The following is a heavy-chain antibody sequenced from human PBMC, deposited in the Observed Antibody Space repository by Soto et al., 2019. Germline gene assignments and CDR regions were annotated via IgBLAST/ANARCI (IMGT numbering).Heavy chain of an antibody. CDR1: GGSISSYY. V-gene: IGHV4-59*01. CDR2: IYYSGST. CDR3: ASVYYDRRGFDP. Sequence: QVQLQESGPGLVKPSETLSLTCTVSGGSISSYYWSWIRQPPGKGLEWIGYIYYSGSTNYNPSLKSRVTISVDPSKNQFSLKLSSVTAADTAVYYCASVYYDRRGFDPWGQGTLVTVSS. J-gene: IGHJ5*02. D-gene: IGHD3-22*01.